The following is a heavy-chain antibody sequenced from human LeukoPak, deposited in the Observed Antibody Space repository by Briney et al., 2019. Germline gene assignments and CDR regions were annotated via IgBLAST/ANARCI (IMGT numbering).Heavy chain of an antibody. D-gene: IGHD1-14*01. Sequence: SVKVSCKASGGTFSSYTISWVRQAPGQGLEWMGRIIPILGIANYAQKFQGRVTITADKSTSTAYMEPSSLRSEDTAVYYCAAEPGFHTRWFDPWGQGTLVTVSS. V-gene: IGHV1-69*02. CDR1: GGTFSSYT. CDR2: IIPILGIA. J-gene: IGHJ5*02. CDR3: AAEPGFHTRWFDP.